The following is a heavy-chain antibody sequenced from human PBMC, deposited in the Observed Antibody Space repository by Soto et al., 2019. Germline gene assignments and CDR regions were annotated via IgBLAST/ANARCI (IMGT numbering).Heavy chain of an antibody. Sequence: EVQLVESGGGLVQPGGSLRLSCAASGFTFSSYSMNWVRQAPGKGLEWVSYISSGSSTIYYADSVKGRFTISRDNAKNSLYLQMNSLRDEDTAVYYCARGIKRGSSSFYYYGMDVWGQGTTVTVSS. CDR2: ISSGSSTI. V-gene: IGHV3-48*02. J-gene: IGHJ6*02. CDR3: ARGIKRGSSSFYYYGMDV. D-gene: IGHD6-6*01. CDR1: GFTFSSYS.